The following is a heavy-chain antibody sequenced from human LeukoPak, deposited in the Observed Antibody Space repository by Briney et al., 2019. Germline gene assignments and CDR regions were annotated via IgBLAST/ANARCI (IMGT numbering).Heavy chain of an antibody. CDR2: ISSNGGST. J-gene: IGHJ6*02. Sequence: PGGSLRLSCAASGFTFSNYAMHWVRQAPGKGLEYVSAISSNGGSTYYANSVKGRFTISRDNAKNSLYLQMNSLRAEDTAVYYCAREACSSTSCHPRDYYYYGMDVWGQGTTVTVSS. D-gene: IGHD2-2*01. CDR3: AREACSSTSCHPRDYYYYGMDV. V-gene: IGHV3-64*01. CDR1: GFTFSNYA.